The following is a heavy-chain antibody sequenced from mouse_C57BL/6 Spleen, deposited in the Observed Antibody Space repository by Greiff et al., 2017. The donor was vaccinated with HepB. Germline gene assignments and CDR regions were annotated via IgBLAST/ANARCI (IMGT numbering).Heavy chain of an antibody. CDR3: AREFAY. CDR2: IWSGGST. Sequence: QVQLQQSGPGLVQPSQSLSITCTVSGFSFTSYGVHWVRQSPGKGLEWLGVIWSGGSTDYNAAFISRLSISKDNSKSQVFFKINSLQADDTAIYYCAREFAYWGQGTLVTVSA. J-gene: IGHJ3*01. V-gene: IGHV2-2*01. CDR1: GFSFTSYG.